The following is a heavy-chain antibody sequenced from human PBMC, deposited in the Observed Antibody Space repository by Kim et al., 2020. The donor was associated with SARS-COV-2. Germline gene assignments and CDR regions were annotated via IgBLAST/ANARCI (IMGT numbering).Heavy chain of an antibody. CDR2: INAGNGNT. Sequence: ASVKVSCKASGYTFTSYAMHWVRQAPGQRLEWMGWINAGNGNTKYSQKFQGRVTITRDTSASTAYMELSSLRSEDTAVYYCARAYRGYPNYDFWSGLGNYFDYWGQGTLVTVSS. V-gene: IGHV1-3*01. CDR3: ARAYRGYPNYDFWSGLGNYFDY. CDR1: GYTFTSYA. J-gene: IGHJ4*02. D-gene: IGHD3-3*01.